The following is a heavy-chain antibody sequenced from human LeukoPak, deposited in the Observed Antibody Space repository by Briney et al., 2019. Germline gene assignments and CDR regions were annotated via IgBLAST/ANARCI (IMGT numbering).Heavy chain of an antibody. CDR3: VRESRPGGAMGLYHNLDY. CDR1: GFTFSDFW. V-gene: IGHV3-7*01. CDR2: IKEDGTGK. Sequence: AGGSLRLSCAGSGFTFSDFWMTWVRQTPGKGLEWVANIKEDGTGKNLVDSVKGRFTISRDNTKDLLFLEMNNLRGDDTAIYYCVRESRPGGAMGLYHNLDYWGQGTLVAVSS. D-gene: IGHD1-1*01. J-gene: IGHJ4*02.